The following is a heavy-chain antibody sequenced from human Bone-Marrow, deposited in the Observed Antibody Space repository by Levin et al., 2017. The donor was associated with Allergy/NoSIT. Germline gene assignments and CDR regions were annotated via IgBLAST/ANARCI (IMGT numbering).Heavy chain of an antibody. J-gene: IGHJ6*02. CDR2: ISYDGTNK. Sequence: PGGSLRLSCAASGFPFRDYNMHWVRQAPGRGLEWVAVISYDGTNKYYADSVKGRFTISRDSSKNTLYLQMNSLRVEDTAMYYCARPRVKNWDDGLDGWGQGTTVTVSS. D-gene: IGHD1-1*01. CDR3: ARPRVKNWDDGLDG. V-gene: IGHV3-30-3*01. CDR1: GFPFRDYN.